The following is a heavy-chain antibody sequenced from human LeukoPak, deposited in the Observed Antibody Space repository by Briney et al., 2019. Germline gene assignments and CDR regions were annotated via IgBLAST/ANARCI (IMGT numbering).Heavy chain of an antibody. CDR3: ARDLVVAGTVRHDY. D-gene: IGHD2-15*01. CDR2: VIPILGIA. J-gene: IGHJ4*02. Sequence: SVKVSCQASGGPFRNYAISWVRPAPGQGLEWMGRVIPILGIANYAQKFQGRVTITADKSTSTAYMELSSLRSEDTAVYYCARDLVVAGTVRHDYWGQGTLVTVSS. V-gene: IGHV1-69*04. CDR1: GGPFRNYA.